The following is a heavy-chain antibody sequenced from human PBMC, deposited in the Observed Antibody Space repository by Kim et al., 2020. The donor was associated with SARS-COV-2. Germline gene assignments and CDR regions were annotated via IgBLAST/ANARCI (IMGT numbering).Heavy chain of an antibody. Sequence: KSRVTISVDTSKNQFSLKLSFVTAADTAVYYCARENIVVVVAAHESYFDYWGQGTLVTVSS. D-gene: IGHD2-15*01. CDR3: ARENIVVVVAAHESYFDY. V-gene: IGHV4-59*01. J-gene: IGHJ4*02.